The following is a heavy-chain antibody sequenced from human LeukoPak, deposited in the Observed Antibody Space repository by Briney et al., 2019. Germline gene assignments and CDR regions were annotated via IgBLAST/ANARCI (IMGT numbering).Heavy chain of an antibody. CDR2: INHSGST. V-gene: IGHV4-34*01. D-gene: IGHD1-7*01. Sequence: SETLSLTCAVYGGSFSGYYWSWIRQPPGKGLEWIGEINHSGSTNYNPSLKSRVTISVDTSKNQFSLKLSSVTAADTAVYYCARVFRVPTNYYYYYYYMDVWGKGTTVTVSS. CDR1: GGSFSGYY. J-gene: IGHJ6*03. CDR3: ARVFRVPTNYYYYYYYMDV.